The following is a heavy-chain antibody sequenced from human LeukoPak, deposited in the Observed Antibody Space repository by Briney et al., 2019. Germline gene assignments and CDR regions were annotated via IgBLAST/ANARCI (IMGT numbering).Heavy chain of an antibody. D-gene: IGHD3-22*01. CDR1: GGTFSSYA. Sequence: GASVKVSRKASGGTFSSYAISWVRQAPGQGLEWMGGIIPIFGTANYAQKFQGRVTITADESTSTAYMELSSLRSEDTAVYYCARVGDYYDSSGYYQDDAFDIWGQGTMVTVSS. CDR3: ARVGDYYDSSGYYQDDAFDI. CDR2: IIPIFGTA. J-gene: IGHJ3*02. V-gene: IGHV1-69*13.